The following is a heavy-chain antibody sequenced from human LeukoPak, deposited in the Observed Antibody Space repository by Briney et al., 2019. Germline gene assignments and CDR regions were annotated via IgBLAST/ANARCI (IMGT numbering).Heavy chain of an antibody. J-gene: IGHJ4*02. CDR1: GFSFSSYA. Sequence: GGSLRLSCAASGFSFSSYAMSWVRQAPGKGLEWVSGISPSGGITYYTDSVKGRFTISRDNSKNTLYLQMNSLRAEDTAVYYCAKVSGYYYGSGRAWGQGTLVTVSS. D-gene: IGHD3-10*01. CDR2: ISPSGGIT. CDR3: AKVSGYYYGSGRA. V-gene: IGHV3-23*01.